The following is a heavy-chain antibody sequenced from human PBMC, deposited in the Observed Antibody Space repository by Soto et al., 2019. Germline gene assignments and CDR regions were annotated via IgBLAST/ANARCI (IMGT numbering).Heavy chain of an antibody. CDR1: GYTFTNYY. CDR2: INPNSGGT. J-gene: IGHJ3*02. CDR3: ARNIVGATHDAFDI. D-gene: IGHD1-26*01. Sequence: ASVKVSCKASGYTFTNYYMHWVRQAPGQGLEWMGWINPNSGGTNYAQKFQGWVTMTRDTSISTAYMELSRLRSDDTAVYYCARNIVGATHDAFDIWGQGTMVTVSS. V-gene: IGHV1-2*04.